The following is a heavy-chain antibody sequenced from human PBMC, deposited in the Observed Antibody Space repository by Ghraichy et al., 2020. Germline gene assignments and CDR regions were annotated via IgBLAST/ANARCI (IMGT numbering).Heavy chain of an antibody. CDR2: IYSGGST. D-gene: IGHD3-16*02. Sequence: GGSLRLSCAASGFTVSSNYMSWVRQAPGKGLEWVSVIYSGGSTYYADSVKGRFTISRDNSKNTLYLQMNSLRAEDTAVYYCAIVDYVWGSYRYWGQGTLVTVSS. CDR1: GFTVSSNY. CDR3: AIVDYVWGSYRY. J-gene: IGHJ4*02. V-gene: IGHV3-53*01.